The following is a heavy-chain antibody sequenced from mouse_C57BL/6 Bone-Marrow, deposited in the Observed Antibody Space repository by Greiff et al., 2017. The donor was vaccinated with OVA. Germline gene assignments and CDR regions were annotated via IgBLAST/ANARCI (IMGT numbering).Heavy chain of an antibody. D-gene: IGHD1-1*01. V-gene: IGHV6-6*01. J-gene: IGHJ2*01. CDR1: GFTFSDAW. CDR2: IRNKANNHAT. CDR3: TRGHYYYGTFDY. Sequence: EVMLVESGGGLVQPGGSMKLSCAASGFTFSDAWMDWVRQSPEKGLEWVAEIRNKANNHATYYAESVKGRFTISRDDSKSSVYLQMNSLRAEDTGIYYCTRGHYYYGTFDYWGQGTTLTVSS.